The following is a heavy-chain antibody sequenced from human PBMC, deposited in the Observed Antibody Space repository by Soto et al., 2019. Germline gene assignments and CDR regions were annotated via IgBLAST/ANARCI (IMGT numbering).Heavy chain of an antibody. CDR2: INSDGSST. J-gene: IGHJ6*03. V-gene: IGHV3-74*01. Sequence: GGSLRLSCAASGFTFSSYWMHWVRQAPGKGLVWVSRINSDGSSTSYADSVKGRFTISRDNAKNTLYLQMNSLRAEDTAVYYCAREYYDFWSGYQNNYYYYYMDVWGKGTTVTVSS. D-gene: IGHD3-3*01. CDR1: GFTFSSYW. CDR3: AREYYDFWSGYQNNYYYYYMDV.